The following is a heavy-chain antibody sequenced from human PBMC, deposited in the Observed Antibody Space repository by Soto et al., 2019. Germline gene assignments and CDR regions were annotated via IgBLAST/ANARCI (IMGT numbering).Heavy chain of an antibody. CDR2: IGGSGGTK. J-gene: IGHJ3*01. D-gene: IGHD3-10*01. V-gene: IGHV3-48*03. CDR1: GFTFSSYE. Sequence: PGGSLRLSCAASGFTFSSYEMNWVRQAPGEGLEWISYIGGSGGTKYSADSVKGRFTISRDNAQNSLHLQMNSLRVEDTAVYYCARDRGGDVGQFLFPDGFDLWGQGTLVTVSS. CDR3: ARDRGGDVGQFLFPDGFDL.